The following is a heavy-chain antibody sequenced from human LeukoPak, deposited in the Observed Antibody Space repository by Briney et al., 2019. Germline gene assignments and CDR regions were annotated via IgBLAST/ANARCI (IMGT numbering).Heavy chain of an antibody. Sequence: GGSLRLSCAASGFTFSTYVMHWVRQAPGKGLEWVAVIWYDGSNKYYADSVKGRFTISRDNSKNTLYLQMNSLRAEDTAVYYCARDLLTIFGVIGNAFDIWGQGTMVTVSS. D-gene: IGHD3-3*01. J-gene: IGHJ3*02. CDR1: GFTFSTYV. V-gene: IGHV3-33*01. CDR3: ARDLLTIFGVIGNAFDI. CDR2: IWYDGSNK.